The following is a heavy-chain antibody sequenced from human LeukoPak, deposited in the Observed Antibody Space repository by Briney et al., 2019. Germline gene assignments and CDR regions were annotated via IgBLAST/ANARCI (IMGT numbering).Heavy chain of an antibody. CDR2: VNPISGRT. CDR1: GYTFTDYY. CDR3: GRVLAPKIDLFDS. Sequence: ASVKVSCKASGYTFTDYYIHWVRQAPGQGLEWMGWVNPISGRTQYAQRFQGRVTMTRDTSITTAYVELSSLTSDDTAVYYCGRVLAPKIDLFDSWGQGTLVTVSS. V-gene: IGHV1-2*02. J-gene: IGHJ4*02. D-gene: IGHD5-12*01.